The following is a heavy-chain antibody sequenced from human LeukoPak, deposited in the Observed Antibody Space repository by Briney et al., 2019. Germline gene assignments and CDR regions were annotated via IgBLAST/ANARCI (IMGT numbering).Heavy chain of an antibody. CDR3: ARHGTAMVPYYFDY. CDR1: GGSISSSSYY. D-gene: IGHD5-18*01. J-gene: IGHJ4*02. V-gene: IGHV4-39*01. Sequence: SETLSLTCTVSGGSISSSSYYWGWIRQPPGKGLEWIGSIYYSGRTYYNPSLKSRVTISVDTSKNQFSLKLSSVTAADTAVYYCARHGTAMVPYYFDYWGQGNLVTVSS. CDR2: IYYSGRT.